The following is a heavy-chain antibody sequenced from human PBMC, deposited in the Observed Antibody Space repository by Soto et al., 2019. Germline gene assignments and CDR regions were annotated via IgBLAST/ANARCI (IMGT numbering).Heavy chain of an antibody. D-gene: IGHD6-19*01. CDR3: ALPKNTLGWYNF. CDR2: INPNGGST. V-gene: IGHV1-46*01. CDR1: GYTFTNYH. J-gene: IGHJ4*02. Sequence: QVQVVKSGAEVKKPGASVKVSCKTSGYTFTNYHVPWVRQAPGQGLEWLGAINPNGGSTTYAQHLQGRVTMTSDSSTSTVYMEMGSLRSDDSAVYYCALPKNTLGWYNFWGQGTLVTVS.